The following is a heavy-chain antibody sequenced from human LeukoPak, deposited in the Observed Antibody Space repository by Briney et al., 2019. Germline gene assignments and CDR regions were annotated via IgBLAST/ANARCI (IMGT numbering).Heavy chain of an antibody. J-gene: IGHJ5*02. CDR2: IYDSGST. CDR3: ARGYDNNWGLQPLRP. CDR1: GGSIMSYY. V-gene: IGHV4-59*01. Sequence: SETLSLTCTVSGGSIMSYYWSWIRQPPGKGLEWIGYIYDSGSTNYNPSLKSRVTISVDTSKNQFSLRLSSVTAADTAIYYCARGYDNNWGLQPLRPRGQGTLVIVSS. D-gene: IGHD1-1*01.